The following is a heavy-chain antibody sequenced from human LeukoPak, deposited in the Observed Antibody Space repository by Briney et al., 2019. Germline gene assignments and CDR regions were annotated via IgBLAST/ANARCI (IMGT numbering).Heavy chain of an antibody. CDR1: GGSISSSHYY. CDR2: IYTSEST. V-gene: IGHV4-61*02. Sequence: SETLSLTCSVSGGSISSSHYYWSWIRQPAGKGLEWIGRIYTSESTNYNPSLKSRVTISVDTSRNQFSLKLSSVTAADTAVYYCARGLWFGDENPPYFDYWGQGILVTVSS. CDR3: ARGLWFGDENPPYFDY. J-gene: IGHJ4*02. D-gene: IGHD3-10*01.